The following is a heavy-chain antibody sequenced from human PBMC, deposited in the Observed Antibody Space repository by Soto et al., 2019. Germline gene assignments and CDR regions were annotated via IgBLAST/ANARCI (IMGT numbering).Heavy chain of an antibody. Sequence: GGSLRLSCAASGFTFSSYGMHWVRQAPGKGLEWVAVISYDGSNKYYADSVKGRFTISRDNSKNTLYLQMNSLRAEDTAVYYCAKDLADNITMVRGVNTYYYYYYGMDVWGQGTTVTVSS. D-gene: IGHD3-10*01. J-gene: IGHJ6*02. CDR2: ISYDGSNK. CDR3: AKDLADNITMVRGVNTYYYYYYGMDV. V-gene: IGHV3-30*18. CDR1: GFTFSSYG.